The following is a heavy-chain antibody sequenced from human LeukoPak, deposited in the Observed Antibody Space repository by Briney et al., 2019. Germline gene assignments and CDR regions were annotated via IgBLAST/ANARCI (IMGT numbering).Heavy chain of an antibody. J-gene: IGHJ4*02. Sequence: ASVKVSCKASGYTFNTYPINWVRQAPGQGLEWMGWINTNTGSPTYAQGFTGRFVFSLDTSVSTAYLQISSLKAGDTAVYYCARESSNWFWGQGTLVTVSS. CDR2: INTNTGSP. CDR1: GYTFNTYP. CDR3: ARESSNWF. V-gene: IGHV7-4-1*02. D-gene: IGHD6-13*01.